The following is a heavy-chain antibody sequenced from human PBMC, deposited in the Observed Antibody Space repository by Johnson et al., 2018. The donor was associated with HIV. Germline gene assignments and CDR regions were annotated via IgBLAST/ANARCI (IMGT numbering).Heavy chain of an antibody. J-gene: IGHJ3*02. CDR2: IRYDGSNK. CDR3: ASLYDSSAYYYNRGAFDI. D-gene: IGHD3-22*01. CDR1: GFTFDDYG. V-gene: IGHV3-30*02. Sequence: QVQLVESGGGVVRPGGSLRLSCAASGFTFDDYGMHWVRQAPGKGLEWVAFIRYDGSNKYYADSVKGRFTISRDNSRNTLYLQMNSLRAEDTAVYYCASLYDSSAYYYNRGAFDIWGQGTMVTVSS.